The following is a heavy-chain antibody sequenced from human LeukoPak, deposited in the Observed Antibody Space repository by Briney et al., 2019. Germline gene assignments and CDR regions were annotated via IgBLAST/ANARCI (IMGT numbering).Heavy chain of an antibody. D-gene: IGHD1-7*01. V-gene: IGHV5-51*01. CDR3: ARQLELQNYYGMDV. CDR1: GYRFTSYW. Sequence: GESLKISCKGSGYRFTSYWIGWVRQMPGKGLEWMAIIYPDDSNSRYSPSFQGQVTISADKSISTAYLQWSSLKASDSAMYYCARQLELQNYYGMDVWGQGTTVTVSS. J-gene: IGHJ6*02. CDR2: IYPDDSNS.